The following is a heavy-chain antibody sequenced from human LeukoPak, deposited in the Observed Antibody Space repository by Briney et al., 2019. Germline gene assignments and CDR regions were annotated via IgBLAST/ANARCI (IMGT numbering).Heavy chain of an antibody. D-gene: IGHD3-22*01. CDR1: GGSISSHY. Sequence: SETLSLTCTVSGGSISSHYWSWIRQPPGKGLEWIGYIYYSGSTNYNPSLKSRVTISVDTSKNQFSLKLSSVTAADTAVYYCARVVVITTSEFYFDYWGQGTLVTVSS. V-gene: IGHV4-59*11. J-gene: IGHJ4*02. CDR3: ARVVVITTSEFYFDY. CDR2: IYYSGST.